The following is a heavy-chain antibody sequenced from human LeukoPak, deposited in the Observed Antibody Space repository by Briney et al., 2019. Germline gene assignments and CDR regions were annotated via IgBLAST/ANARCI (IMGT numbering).Heavy chain of an antibody. D-gene: IGHD6-19*01. CDR3: ARPTSGWWGFDY. CDR2: ISSGGST. V-gene: IGHV4-39*01. J-gene: IGHJ4*02. Sequence: SETLSLTCNVSGGSISSSSYYWGWIRQPPGKGLEWIGSISSGGSTNYHPSLKSRVSISVDTSKNQFSLTLSSVTAADTAVYYCARPTSGWWGFDYWGQGTLVTVSS. CDR1: GGSISSSSYY.